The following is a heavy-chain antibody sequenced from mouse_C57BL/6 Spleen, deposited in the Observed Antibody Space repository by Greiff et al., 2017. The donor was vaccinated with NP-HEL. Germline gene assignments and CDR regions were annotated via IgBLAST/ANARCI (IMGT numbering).Heavy chain of an antibody. CDR3: ARDYYDYDGAWFAY. D-gene: IGHD2-4*01. CDR2: IHPNSGST. Sequence: QVQLQQPGAELVKPGASVKLSCKASGYTFTSSWMHWVQQRPGQGLEWIGMIHPNSGSTNYNEKFKSKATLTVDKSSSTAYMQLSSLTSEDSSVDYCARDYYDYDGAWFAYWGQGTLVTVSA. CDR1: GYTFTSSW. V-gene: IGHV1-64*01. J-gene: IGHJ3*01.